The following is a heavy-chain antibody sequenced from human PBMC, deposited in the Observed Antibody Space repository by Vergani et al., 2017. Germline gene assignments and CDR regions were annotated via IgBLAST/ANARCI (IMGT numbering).Heavy chain of an antibody. CDR3: GGDRGLCAGGRCYTEAWDY. Sequence: QVQLVESGGGVVQPGTSLRLSCVVSGFALNRHAMYWVRQAPGKGLEWVVGISFDGTNEYYPDLVKGRFTISRDIAKNTLYLQVRSLRLEDTGVYHCGGDRGLCAGGRCYTEAWDYWGEGTPVTVSS. J-gene: IGHJ4*02. D-gene: IGHD2-2*02. CDR1: GFALNRHA. CDR2: ISFDGTNE. V-gene: IGHV3-30-3*01.